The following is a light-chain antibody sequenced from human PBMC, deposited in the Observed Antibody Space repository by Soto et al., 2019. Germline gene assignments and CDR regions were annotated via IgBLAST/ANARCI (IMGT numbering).Light chain of an antibody. J-gene: IGKJ1*01. CDR2: SAS. V-gene: IGKV1-39*01. Sequence: DIQMTQSPSSLSASVGDRVTITCRASQSISTYLNWYQQKPGKAPEFLIYSASSLQSGFPSRFSGSGSGTDFTLTINSLQPEDFATYYCQQSYSTPWTFGQGTKVEIK. CDR3: QQSYSTPWT. CDR1: QSISTY.